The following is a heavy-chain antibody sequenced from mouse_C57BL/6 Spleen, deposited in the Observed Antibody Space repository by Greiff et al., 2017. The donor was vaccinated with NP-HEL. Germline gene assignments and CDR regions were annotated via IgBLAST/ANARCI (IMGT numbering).Heavy chain of an antibody. D-gene: IGHD1-1*01. CDR2: ISDGGSYT. V-gene: IGHV5-4*01. Sequence: EVKLVESGGGLVKPGGSLKLSCAASGFTFSSYAMSWVRQTPEKRLEWVATISDGGSYTYYPDNVKGRFTISRDNAKNNLYLQMSHLKSEDTAMYYCARDRGTTVRFAYWGQGTLVTVSA. CDR3: ARDRGTTVRFAY. CDR1: GFTFSSYA. J-gene: IGHJ3*01.